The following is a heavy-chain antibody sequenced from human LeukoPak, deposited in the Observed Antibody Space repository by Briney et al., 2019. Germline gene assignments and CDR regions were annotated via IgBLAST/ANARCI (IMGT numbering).Heavy chain of an antibody. CDR2: ISSSSSYI. J-gene: IGHJ6*03. Sequence: PGGSLRLSCAASGLTFSSYSMNWVRQAPGKGLERVSSISSSSSYIYYADSVKGRFTISRDNAKNSLYLQMNSLRAEDTAVYYCARGRRVVVAATPRHRGYYMDVWGKGTTVTVSS. CDR1: GLTFSSYS. CDR3: ARGRRVVVAATPRHRGYYMDV. D-gene: IGHD2-15*01. V-gene: IGHV3-21*01.